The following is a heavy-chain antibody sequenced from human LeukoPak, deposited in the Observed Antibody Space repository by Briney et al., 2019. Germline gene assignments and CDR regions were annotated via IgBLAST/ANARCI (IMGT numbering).Heavy chain of an antibody. CDR2: INPNSGGT. J-gene: IGHJ4*02. CDR1: GYTFTGYY. V-gene: IGHV1-2*02. Sequence: ASVKVTCKASGYTFTGYYMHWVRQAPGQGLEWMGWINPNSGGTNYAQKFQGRVTMTRDTSISTAYMELSRLRSDDTAVYYCARDLLGYIAAGYWGQGTLVTVSS. CDR3: ARDLLGYIAAGY. D-gene: IGHD6-6*01.